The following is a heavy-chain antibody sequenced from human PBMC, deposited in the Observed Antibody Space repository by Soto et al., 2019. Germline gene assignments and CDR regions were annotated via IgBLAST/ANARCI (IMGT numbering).Heavy chain of an antibody. J-gene: IGHJ3*02. CDR1: GGSISTENW. D-gene: IGHD2-8*01. CDR2: IYHGGGA. Sequence: SETLSLTCAVSGGSISTENWWSWVRQPPGKGLEWIGEIYHGGGARYNPSLRRRVTISVDKSKNQFSLNLSSVTAADTAVYYCARLIMSANSFDIWGQGTMVTVSS. V-gene: IGHV4-4*02. CDR3: ARLIMSANSFDI.